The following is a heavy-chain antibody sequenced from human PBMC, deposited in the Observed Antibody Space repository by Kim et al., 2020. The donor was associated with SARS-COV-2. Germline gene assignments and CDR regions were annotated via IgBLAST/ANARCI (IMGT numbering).Heavy chain of an antibody. CDR2: IWYDGSNK. J-gene: IGHJ4*02. CDR3: ASGYYYDSSGYYPLDY. V-gene: IGHV3-33*01. CDR1: GFTFSSYG. Sequence: GGSLRLSCAASGFTFSSYGMHWVRQAPGKGLEWVAVIWYDGSNKYYADSVKGRFTISRDNSKNTLYLQMNSLRAEDTAVYYCASGYYYDSSGYYPLDYWGQGTLVTVSS. D-gene: IGHD3-22*01.